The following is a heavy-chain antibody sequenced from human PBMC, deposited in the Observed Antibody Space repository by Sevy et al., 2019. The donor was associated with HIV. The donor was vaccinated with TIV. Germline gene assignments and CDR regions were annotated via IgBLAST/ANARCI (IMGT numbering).Heavy chain of an antibody. Sequence: GGSLGLSCAASGFPFSSYAMSWVRQAPGKGLEWVSAISGSGGSTYYADSVKGRFTISRDNSKNTLYLQMNSLRAEDTAVYYCAKDIKAGGSYLDWGQGTLVTVSS. CDR3: AKDIKAGGSYLD. D-gene: IGHD1-26*01. J-gene: IGHJ4*02. V-gene: IGHV3-23*01. CDR1: GFPFSSYA. CDR2: ISGSGGST.